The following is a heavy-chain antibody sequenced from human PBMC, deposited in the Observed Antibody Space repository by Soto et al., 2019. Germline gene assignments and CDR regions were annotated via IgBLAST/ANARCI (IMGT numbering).Heavy chain of an antibody. D-gene: IGHD3-3*01. CDR2: TYYRSKWYN. Sequence: SQTLSLTCATSGDSFSSNSVAWNWIRQSPSRGLEWLGRTYYRSKWYNDYGVTVKGRITINPDTSKNQFSLQLNSVTPEDTAVYYCARGRFNAFGIWGQGTMVTVSS. J-gene: IGHJ3*02. CDR3: ARGRFNAFGI. CDR1: GDSFSSNSVA. V-gene: IGHV6-1*01.